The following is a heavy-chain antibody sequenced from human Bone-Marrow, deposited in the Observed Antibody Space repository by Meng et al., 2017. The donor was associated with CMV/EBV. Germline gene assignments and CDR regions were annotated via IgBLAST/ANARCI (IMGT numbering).Heavy chain of an antibody. CDR3: AIDPVAHYYDPPNDY. CDR1: GYTFRTYG. J-gene: IGHJ4*02. D-gene: IGHD3-16*01. V-gene: IGHV1-18*01. CDR2: INPIFGTA. Sequence: QVQLVQSGADVKRPGASVKVSCKASGYTFRTYGLSWVRQAPGQGLEWMGWINPIFGTANYAQIFQGRVTMTTETSTSTAYMEMRSLTSDDTAVYYCAIDPVAHYYDPPNDYWGQGTLVTVSS.